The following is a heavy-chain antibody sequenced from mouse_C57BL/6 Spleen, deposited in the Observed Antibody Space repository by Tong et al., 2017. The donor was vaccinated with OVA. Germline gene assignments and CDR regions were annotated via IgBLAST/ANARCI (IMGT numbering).Heavy chain of an antibody. CDR3: AKTLFYYYGSSPYAMDY. CDR2: IWGGGST. Sequence: VHLKESGPGLVAPSQSLFITCTVSGFSLTSYGVDWVRQPPGKGLEWLGVIWGGGSTNYNSALMSRLSISKDNSKSQVFLKMNGLQTDDTAMYYCAKTLFYYYGSSPYAMDYWGQGTSVTVSS. V-gene: IGHV2-9*01. D-gene: IGHD1-1*01. J-gene: IGHJ4*01. CDR1: GFSLTSYG.